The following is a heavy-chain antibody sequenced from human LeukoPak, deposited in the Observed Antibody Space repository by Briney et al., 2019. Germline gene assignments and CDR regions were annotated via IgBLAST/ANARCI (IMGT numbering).Heavy chain of an antibody. CDR3: AHSEDTALVHDAFDI. J-gene: IGHJ3*02. V-gene: IGHV2-5*02. Sequence: SGPTLVNPTQTLTLTCTFSGFSLSTSGVAVGWIRQPPGKALEWLALIYWDDDKRYSPSLKSRLSITKDTSKNQVVLTMTNVGPVDTATYYCAHSEDTALVHDAFDIWGQGTMVTVSS. D-gene: IGHD5-18*01. CDR1: GFSLSTSGVA. CDR2: IYWDDDK.